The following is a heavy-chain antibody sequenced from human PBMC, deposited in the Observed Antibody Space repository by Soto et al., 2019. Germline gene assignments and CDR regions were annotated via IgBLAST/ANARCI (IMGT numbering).Heavy chain of an antibody. CDR1: GASLLSSY. V-gene: IGHV4-4*07. D-gene: IGHD1-26*01. Sequence: VQLQESGPGLVKPSETLSLSCDVSGASLLSSYWSCVRQPAGKGLEWIGHIFSSGRTSYNPSLKSRVTMSIDPPNNKFSLNLKSVTAADTAVYYCAKGWDVKYFDHWGQGARVTVSS. CDR2: IFSSGRT. J-gene: IGHJ4*02. CDR3: AKGWDVKYFDH.